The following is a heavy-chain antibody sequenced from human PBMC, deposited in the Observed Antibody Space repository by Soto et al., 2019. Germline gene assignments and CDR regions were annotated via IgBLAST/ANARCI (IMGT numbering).Heavy chain of an antibody. CDR3: ATDTKAGYNYWFFDL. D-gene: IGHD2-2*02. CDR2: IIPIYRAS. Sequence: QVQLVQSEAEVKKPGSSVKVSCKASGGSFGNLAISWVRQAPGQWLEWVAGIIPIYRASNYAEHFRGRISLPLDESTSTTYLQLSSLTSEDSAIYYCATDTKAGYNYWFFDLWGRGTQVTVSS. V-gene: IGHV1-69*01. J-gene: IGHJ2*01. CDR1: GGSFGNLA.